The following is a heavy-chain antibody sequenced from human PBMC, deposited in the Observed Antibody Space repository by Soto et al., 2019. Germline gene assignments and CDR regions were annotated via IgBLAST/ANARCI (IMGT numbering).Heavy chain of an antibody. CDR3: AKGLTIFGVVPFDY. Sequence: PGGSLRLSCAASGFTFSSYAMSWVRQAPGEGLEWVSAISGSGGSTYYADSVKGRFTISRDNSKNTLYLQMNSLRAEDTAVHYCAKGLTIFGVVPFDYWGQGTLVTVSS. V-gene: IGHV3-23*01. J-gene: IGHJ4*02. CDR1: GFTFSSYA. CDR2: ISGSGGST. D-gene: IGHD3-3*01.